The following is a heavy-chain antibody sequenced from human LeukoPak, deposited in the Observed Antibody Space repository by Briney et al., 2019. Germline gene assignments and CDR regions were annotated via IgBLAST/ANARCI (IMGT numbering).Heavy chain of an antibody. V-gene: IGHV1-2*02. CDR2: INPNSGGT. CDR3: ARAVAGNRLPDY. D-gene: IGHD6-19*01. Sequence: ASVKVSCKASGYTFTGYYMHWVRQAPGQGLEWMGWINPNSGGTNYAQKFQGRVTLTRDTSISTAYMELSRLRSDDTAVYYCARAVAGNRLPDYWGQGTLVTVSS. J-gene: IGHJ4*02. CDR1: GYTFTGYY.